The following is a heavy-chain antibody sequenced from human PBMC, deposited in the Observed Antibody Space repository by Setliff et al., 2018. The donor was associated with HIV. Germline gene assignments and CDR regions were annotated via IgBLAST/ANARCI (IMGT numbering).Heavy chain of an antibody. D-gene: IGHD3-22*01. J-gene: IGHJ3*02. Sequence: SETLSLTCTVSGDSMNSVSYSWAWLRQSAGKGPEWIGHVYARGSANYNPSLTSRVTISVDMSKNQFSLKLNSVTAADTAVYHCARGDTYYHDSSGYVKSALDCFDIWGQGTMVTVSS. CDR1: GDSMNSVSYS. CDR3: ARGDTYYHDSSGYVKSALDCFDI. CDR2: VYARGSA. V-gene: IGHV4-61*09.